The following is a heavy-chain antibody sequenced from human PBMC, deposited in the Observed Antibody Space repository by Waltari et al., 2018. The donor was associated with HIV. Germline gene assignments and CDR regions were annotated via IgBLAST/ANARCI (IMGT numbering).Heavy chain of an antibody. CDR2: IYTTGST. J-gene: IGHJ6*02. CDR1: GDSISGYY. CDR3: ARQGVVVITPRRDFYYGLDV. Sequence: QVQLLESGPGLVKPSETLSLTCTVAGDSISGYYWSLTRQTAGKGLEWIGRIYTTGSTNYNPSLKSRVTMSVDTSKNQFSLNLTSVTAADTAVYYCARQGVVVITPRRDFYYGLDVWGQGTTVAVSS. D-gene: IGHD3-22*01. V-gene: IGHV4-4*07.